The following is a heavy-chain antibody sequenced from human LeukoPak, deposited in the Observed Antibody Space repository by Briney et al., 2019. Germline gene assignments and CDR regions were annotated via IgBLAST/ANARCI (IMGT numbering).Heavy chain of an antibody. V-gene: IGHV3-15*01. CDR1: GFTFSNAW. J-gene: IGHJ4*02. D-gene: IGHD1-26*01. Sequence: PGGSLRLSCAASGFTFSNAWMSWVHQAPGKGLEWVGRIKSKTDGGTTDYAAPVKGRFTISRDDSKNTLYLQMNSLKTEDTAVYYCTTDIVGATERDYWGQGTLVTVSS. CDR2: IKSKTDGGTT. CDR3: TTDIVGATERDY.